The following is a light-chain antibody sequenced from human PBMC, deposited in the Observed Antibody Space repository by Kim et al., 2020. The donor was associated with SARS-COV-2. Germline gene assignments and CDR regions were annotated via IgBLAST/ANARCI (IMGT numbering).Light chain of an antibody. CDR1: QNIRNY. Sequence: SVGDRVTITCRASQNIRNYLNWYQQKPGKAPKLLVHTASNVQSGVPSRFGGSGSGTDFALTISTLQPEDVATYYCQQNYSPSWTFGHGTKVDIK. CDR2: TAS. J-gene: IGKJ1*01. V-gene: IGKV1-39*01. CDR3: QQNYSPSWT.